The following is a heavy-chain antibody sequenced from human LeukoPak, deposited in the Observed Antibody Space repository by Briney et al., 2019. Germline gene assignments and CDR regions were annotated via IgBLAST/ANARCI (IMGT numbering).Heavy chain of an antibody. J-gene: IGHJ4*02. CDR2: IFPGASAT. Sequence: GESPNISCQGSGYRFPSFWIGRERELPGKGLEWMGSIFPGASATRYSPSFQGQVTISADKSISTAYLQWSSLTASDTAMYYCARRDYGDYGEFDYWGQGTLVTVSS. D-gene: IGHD4-17*01. CDR1: GYRFPSFW. V-gene: IGHV5-51*01. CDR3: ARRDYGDYGEFDY.